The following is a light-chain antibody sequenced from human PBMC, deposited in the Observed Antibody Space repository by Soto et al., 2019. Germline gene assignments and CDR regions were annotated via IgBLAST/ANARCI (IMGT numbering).Light chain of an antibody. V-gene: IGKV2-28*01. CDR2: LVS. CDR1: QSLLHSDGNIY. J-gene: IGKJ2*01. CDR3: MQAVEVPYI. Sequence: DIVMTQSPLSLPVTPGESASISCRSSQSLLHSDGNIYLDWYLQKPGQSPQLLIYLVSNRASGVPDRFSGSRSGTDFTLKISRVEAEDVGVYYCMQAVEVPYIFGQGTKVDIK.